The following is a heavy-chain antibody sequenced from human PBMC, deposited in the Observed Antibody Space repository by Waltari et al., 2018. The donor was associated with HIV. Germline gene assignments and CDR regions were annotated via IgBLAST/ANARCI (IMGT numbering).Heavy chain of an antibody. J-gene: IGHJ4*02. Sequence: EVQLVESGGGLVQPGGSLRLSCAASRFNFSSYWMHWVRQVPGKGLVWVVRVNGAARNKDYADSVRGRFTISKDNAKNTLYLQMNSLRAEDTAVYYCTRAVFWSGFFTDYFFDYWGQGTPVTVSS. CDR2: VNGAARNK. CDR1: RFNFSSYW. D-gene: IGHD3-3*01. V-gene: IGHV3-74*01. CDR3: TRAVFWSGFFTDYFFDY.